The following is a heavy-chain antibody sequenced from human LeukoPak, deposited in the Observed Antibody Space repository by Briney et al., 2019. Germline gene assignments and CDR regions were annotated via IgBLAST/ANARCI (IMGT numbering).Heavy chain of an antibody. CDR1: GYTFSAYY. CDR3: AREHGSGGKGIDI. Sequence: ASVKVSCKAAGYTFSAYYVHWVRQAPGQGLEWMAWINPNSGGTNNAQKFQGRVTMTRDTSISTAYMELSRLRSDDTAVYYCAREHGSGGKGIDIWGQGTMVTVSS. V-gene: IGHV1-2*02. D-gene: IGHD3-10*01. J-gene: IGHJ3*02. CDR2: INPNSGGT.